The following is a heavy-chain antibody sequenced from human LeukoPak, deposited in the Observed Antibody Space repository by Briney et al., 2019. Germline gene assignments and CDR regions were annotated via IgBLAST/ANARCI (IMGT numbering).Heavy chain of an antibody. CDR1: GFAFSSYA. J-gene: IGHJ4*02. CDR3: AKMTGYDFCSGYPAPYYFDY. CDR2: ISGGGGST. V-gene: IGHV3-23*01. D-gene: IGHD3-3*01. Sequence: GGSLRLSCAASGFAFSSYAMSWVRQAPGKGLEWVSAISGGGGSTYYADSVKGRFTISRDNSKNTLYLQMNSLRAEDTAVYYCAKMTGYDFCSGYPAPYYFDYWGQGTLVTVSS.